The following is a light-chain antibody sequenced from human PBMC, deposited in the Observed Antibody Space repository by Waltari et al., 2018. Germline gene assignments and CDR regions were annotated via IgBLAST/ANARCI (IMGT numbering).Light chain of an antibody. V-gene: IGLV1-51*02. Sequence: QSVLTQPPSVSAAPGQRVTISCSGGSSNIGNNYVSWYRQFPGTAPKLLIYENRGRPSGFPGLFSGSTSGTSATLDITGLQAGDEADYYCGTWDSSRSGAVFGGGTHLTVL. CDR1: SSNIGNNY. J-gene: IGLJ7*01. CDR2: ENR. CDR3: GTWDSSRSGAV.